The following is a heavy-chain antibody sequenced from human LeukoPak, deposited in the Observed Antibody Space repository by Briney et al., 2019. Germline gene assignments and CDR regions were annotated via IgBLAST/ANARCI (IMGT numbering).Heavy chain of an antibody. CDR2: INHSGST. Sequence: PSETLSLTCAVYGGSFSGYYWSWIRQPPGKGLEWIGEINHSGSTNYNPSLKSRVTISVDTSKNQFSLKLSSVTAADSAVYYCARDYSGYGRFDYWGQGALVTVSS. D-gene: IGHD5-12*01. CDR3: ARDYSGYGRFDY. J-gene: IGHJ4*02. V-gene: IGHV4-34*01. CDR1: GGSFSGYY.